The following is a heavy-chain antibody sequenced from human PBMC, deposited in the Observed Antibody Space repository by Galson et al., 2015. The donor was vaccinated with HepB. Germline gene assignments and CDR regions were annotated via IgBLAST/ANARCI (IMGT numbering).Heavy chain of an antibody. CDR3: ARSLGLSDLYWYFDL. Sequence: SVKVSCKASGGSFSRYTVSWVRQAPGQGLEWMGGIIPMFGTPNYAQRLQGRVTITADESTDTAFMELSSLRSEDTAIYYCARSLGLSDLYWYFDLWGRGTLVTVSS. CDR1: GGSFSRYT. V-gene: IGHV1-69*13. CDR2: IIPMFGTP. J-gene: IGHJ2*01. D-gene: IGHD5/OR15-5a*01.